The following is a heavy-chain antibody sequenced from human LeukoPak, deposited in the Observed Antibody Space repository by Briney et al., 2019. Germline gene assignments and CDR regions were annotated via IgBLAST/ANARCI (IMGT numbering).Heavy chain of an antibody. V-gene: IGHV1-3*01. J-gene: IGHJ4*02. D-gene: IGHD3-10*01. CDR2: INAGNGNT. CDR1: GYTFTTYP. Sequence: ASVKVSCKASGYTFTTYPIHWVRQAPGQRLEWMGWINAGNGNTKYSQKFQGRVTITRDSSASTAYMELSSLRSEDTAVYYCAKGASGSHHDYWGQGTLVTVSS. CDR3: AKGASGSHHDY.